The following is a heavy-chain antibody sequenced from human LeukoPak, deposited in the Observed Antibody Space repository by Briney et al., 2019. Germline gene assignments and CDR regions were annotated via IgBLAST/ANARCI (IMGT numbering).Heavy chain of an antibody. Sequence: PGGSLGLSCAASGFTFSDYYMSWIRQAPGKGLEWVSYISSSGSTIYYADSVKGRFTISRDNAKNSLYLQMNSLRAEDTAVYYCARAVTVTTNWFDPWGQGTLVTVSS. D-gene: IGHD4-17*01. J-gene: IGHJ5*02. CDR3: ARAVTVTTNWFDP. CDR1: GFTFSDYY. CDR2: ISSSGSTI. V-gene: IGHV3-11*01.